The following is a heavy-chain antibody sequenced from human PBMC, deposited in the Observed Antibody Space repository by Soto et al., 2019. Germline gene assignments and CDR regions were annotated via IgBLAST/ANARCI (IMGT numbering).Heavy chain of an antibody. V-gene: IGHV3-74*01. CDR3: ARGWFGPDV. CDR1: EFTFIGRS. J-gene: IGHJ6*03. D-gene: IGHD3-10*01. CDR2: IDKVGTDS. Sequence: EVQLVESGGGLVQPGESLRLSCAASEFTFIGRSVHWVRQAPGKGLVWVSGIDKVGTDSTYADSVKGRFTSSRDNAKNTVYLQMHSLRVEDTAVYYCARGWFGPDVWGKGTTVTVSS.